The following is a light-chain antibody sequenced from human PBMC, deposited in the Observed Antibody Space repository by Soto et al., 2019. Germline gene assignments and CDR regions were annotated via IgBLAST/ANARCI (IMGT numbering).Light chain of an antibody. CDR3: QQSYSTPRK. J-gene: IGKJ1*01. CDR2: AAS. Sequence: IRMTHSXSCLSASPGDXXXXXLXASQSISSYLNWYQQKXGKAPKLLIYAASXLQSGVPSRFSGSGSGTDFTLNISSLQPEDFATYYCQQSYSTPRKFGQGTKVDIK. V-gene: IGKV1-39*01. CDR1: QSISSY.